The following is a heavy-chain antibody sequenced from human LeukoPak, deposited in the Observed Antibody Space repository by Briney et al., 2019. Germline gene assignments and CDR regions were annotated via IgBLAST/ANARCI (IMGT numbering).Heavy chain of an antibody. CDR3: ARDPGIPAASRHV. J-gene: IGHJ6*04. D-gene: IGHD2-2*01. Sequence: GGSLRLSCAASGFTLSSYSMNWVRQAPGKGLEWVSSISSSSSYIYYADSVKGRFTISRDNAKNSLYLQMNSLRAEDTAVYYCARDPGIPAASRHVWGKGTTVTVSS. V-gene: IGHV3-21*01. CDR2: ISSSSSYI. CDR1: GFTLSSYS.